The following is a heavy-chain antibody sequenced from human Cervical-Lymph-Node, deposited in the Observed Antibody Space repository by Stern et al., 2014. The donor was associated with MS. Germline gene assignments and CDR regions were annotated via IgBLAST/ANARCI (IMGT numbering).Heavy chain of an antibody. D-gene: IGHD5-12*01. CDR2: IRAYNGST. CDR1: GYTFTSYG. J-gene: IGHJ4*02. CDR3: ARVRRYGGYHY. V-gene: IGHV1-18*01. Sequence: QVQLVQSGAEAKKPGASVTVSCKASGYTFTSYGISWVRPATGQGIAEKGWIRAYNGSTNAPQKLQGRVPMSTDNPTSTAYMELRSLRSDDTAVYYCARVRRYGGYHYWGQGTLVTVSS.